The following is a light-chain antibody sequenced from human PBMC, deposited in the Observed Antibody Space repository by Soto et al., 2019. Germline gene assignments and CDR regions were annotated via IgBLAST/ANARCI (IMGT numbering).Light chain of an antibody. V-gene: IGKV1-5*03. CDR1: QTISSW. Sequence: DIQMTQSPSTLSASVGDRVTIACRASQTISSWVAWYQQKPGKAPRLLIYKTSSLESGVPLRFSGSGSGTEFTLTISSLQRDDFATYYCQQYSTYSRTFGQGTKVDIK. CDR3: QQYSTYSRT. J-gene: IGKJ1*01. CDR2: KTS.